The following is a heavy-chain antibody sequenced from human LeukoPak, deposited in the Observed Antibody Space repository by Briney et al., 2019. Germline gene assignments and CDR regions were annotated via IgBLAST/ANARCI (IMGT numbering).Heavy chain of an antibody. V-gene: IGHV1-3*01. CDR3: ARDHCSGGSCYDDAFDI. D-gene: IGHD2-15*01. J-gene: IGHJ3*02. CDR2: VNAGNGNT. CDR1: GYTFTSCA. Sequence: ASVKVSCKASGYTFTSCAMHWVRQAPGQRLEWMGWVNAGNGNTKYSQKFQGRVAITRNTSASTAYMELSSLRSEDTAVYYCARDHCSGGSCYDDAFDIWGQGTMVTVSS.